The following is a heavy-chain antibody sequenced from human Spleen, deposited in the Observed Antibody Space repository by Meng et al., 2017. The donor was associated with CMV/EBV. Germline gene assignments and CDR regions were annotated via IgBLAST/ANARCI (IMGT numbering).Heavy chain of an antibody. V-gene: IGHV3-20*01. CDR3: ARVMGVATSDYYYGMDV. CDR1: GFTFSSYD. J-gene: IGHJ6*02. D-gene: IGHD5-12*01. Sequence: GESLKISCAACGFTFSSYDMHWVRQAPGKGLEWVSGINWNGGSTGYADSVKGRFTISRDNAKNSLYLQMNSLRAEDTALYHCARVMGVATSDYYYGMDVWGQGTTVTVSS. CDR2: INWNGGST.